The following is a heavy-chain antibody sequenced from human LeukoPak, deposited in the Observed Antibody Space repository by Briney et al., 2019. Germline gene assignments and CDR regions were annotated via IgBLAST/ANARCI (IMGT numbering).Heavy chain of an antibody. CDR2: ISSSSSYI. J-gene: IGHJ3*02. Sequence: GGSLRLSCATSGFTFSSYSMNWVRQAPGKGLEWVSSISSSSSYIYYADSVKGRFTISRDNAKNSLYLQMNSLRAEDTAVYYCARGGDYWEAAFAIWGQGTMVTVSS. CDR1: GFTFSSYS. CDR3: ARGGDYWEAAFAI. V-gene: IGHV3-21*01. D-gene: IGHD2-21*02.